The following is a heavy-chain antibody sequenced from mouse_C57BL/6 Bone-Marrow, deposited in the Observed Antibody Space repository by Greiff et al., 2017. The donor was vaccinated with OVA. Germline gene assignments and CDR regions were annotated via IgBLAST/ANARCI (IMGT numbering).Heavy chain of an antibody. CDR2: ISDGGSYT. CDR1: GFTFSSYA. J-gene: IGHJ3*01. CDR3: ADWDEAY. Sequence: EVKVVESGGGLVKPGGSLKLSCAASGFTFSSYAMSWVRQTPEKRLEWVATISDGGSYTYYPDNVKGRFTISRDNAKNNLYLQMSHLKSEDTAMYYCADWDEAYWGQGTLVTVSA. V-gene: IGHV5-4*03. D-gene: IGHD4-1*01.